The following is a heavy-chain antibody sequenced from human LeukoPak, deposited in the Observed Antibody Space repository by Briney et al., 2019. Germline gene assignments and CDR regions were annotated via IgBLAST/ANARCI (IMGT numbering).Heavy chain of an antibody. V-gene: IGHV3-7*01. J-gene: IGHJ3*02. CDR3: ARDLNFDWLLFYTYRDAFDI. CDR1: GFTFSSYW. CDR2: IKQDGSEK. Sequence: GGSLRLSCAASGFTFSSYWMSWVRQAPGKGLEWVANIKQDGSEKYYVDSVKGRFTISRDNAKNSLYLQMNSLRAEDTAVYYCARDLNFDWLLFYTYRDAFDIWGQGTMVTVSS. D-gene: IGHD3-9*01.